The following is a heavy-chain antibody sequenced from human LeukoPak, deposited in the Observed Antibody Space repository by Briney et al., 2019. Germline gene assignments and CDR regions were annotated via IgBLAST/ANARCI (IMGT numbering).Heavy chain of an antibody. CDR1: GYTFTGYY. CDR2: INPNSGGT. J-gene: IGHJ6*03. D-gene: IGHD6-13*01. CDR3: AKDRYSSSWYYGYYMDV. V-gene: IGHV1-2*02. Sequence: ASVKVSCKASGYTFTGYYMHWVRQAPGQGLEWMGWINPNSGGTNYAQKFQGRVTMTRDTSISTAYMELSRLRSDDTAVYYCAKDRYSSSWYYGYYMDVWGKGTTVTVSS.